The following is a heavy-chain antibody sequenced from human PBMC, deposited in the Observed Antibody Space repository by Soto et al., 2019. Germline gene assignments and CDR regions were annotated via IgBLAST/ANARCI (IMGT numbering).Heavy chain of an antibody. J-gene: IGHJ3*02. D-gene: IGHD2-15*01. V-gene: IGHV1-8*01. CDR2: MNPNSGNT. CDR1: GYTFTSYD. CDR3: ATSPRSCSGGSCSFGAFDI. Sequence: ASVKVSCKASGYTFTSYDINWVRQATGQGLEWMGWMNPNSGNTGYAQRFQGRVTMTRNTSISTAYMELSSLRSEDTAVYYCATSPRSCSGGSCSFGAFDIWGQGTMVTVSS.